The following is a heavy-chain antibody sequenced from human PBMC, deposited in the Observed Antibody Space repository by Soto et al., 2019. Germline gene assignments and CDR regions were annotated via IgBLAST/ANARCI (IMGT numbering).Heavy chain of an antibody. J-gene: IGHJ6*02. Sequence: QVQLQQWGAGLLKPSETLSLTCAVYGGAFSGYYWSWIRQPPGQGLEWIWEINHSGSTNYNPSLKSRATISVDPSKNQFSMKLSSVTAADTAVYYCARDPLRYCSTRCYGRGYYYYGMDVCGQGTTVPVSS. CDR2: INHSGST. CDR1: GGAFSGYY. D-gene: IGHD2-2*01. V-gene: IGHV4-34*01. CDR3: ARDPLRYCSTRCYGRGYYYYGMDV.